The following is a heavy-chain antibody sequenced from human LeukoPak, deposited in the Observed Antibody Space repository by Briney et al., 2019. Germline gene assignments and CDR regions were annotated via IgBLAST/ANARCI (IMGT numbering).Heavy chain of an antibody. D-gene: IGHD3-22*01. J-gene: IGHJ4*02. CDR2: INHSGST. V-gene: IGHV4-34*01. CDR3: ARVEDYYDSSGSYDY. CDR1: GGSFSGYY. Sequence: SETLSLTCAVYGGSFSGYYWSWIRQPPGKGLEWIGEINHSGSTNYNPSLKSRVTISVDTSKNQFSLKLSSVTAADTAVYYCARVEDYYDSSGSYDYWGQGTLVTVSS.